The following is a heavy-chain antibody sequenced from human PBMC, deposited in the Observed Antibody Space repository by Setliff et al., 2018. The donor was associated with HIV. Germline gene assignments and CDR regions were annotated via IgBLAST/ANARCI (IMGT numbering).Heavy chain of an antibody. CDR2: MSRNT. V-gene: IGHV3-23*01. Sequence: PGGSLRLSCQASGFTFTSHAMTWVRQAPGKGLEWVSSMSRNTYYADSVKGCFTISRDNAENILYLQMNSLRAEDTAVYYCARVIDHGARWFFDYWGQGTPVTVSS. CDR3: ARVIDHGARWFFDY. CDR1: GFTFTSHA. D-gene: IGHD4-17*01. J-gene: IGHJ4*02.